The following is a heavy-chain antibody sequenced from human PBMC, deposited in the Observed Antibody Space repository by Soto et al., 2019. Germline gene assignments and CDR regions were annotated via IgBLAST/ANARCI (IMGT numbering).Heavy chain of an antibody. V-gene: IGHV1-69*06. CDR3: ARDLHDHGGNSRRLPFDY. J-gene: IGHJ4*02. D-gene: IGHD4-17*01. Sequence: QVQLVQSGAEVKKPGSSVKVSCKASGGTFSSYAISWVRQAPGQGLEWMGGIIPIFGTANYAQKFQGRVTITADKSTSTAYMELSSLRSEDTAVYYCARDLHDHGGNSRRLPFDYWGQGTLVTVSS. CDR1: GGTFSSYA. CDR2: IIPIFGTA.